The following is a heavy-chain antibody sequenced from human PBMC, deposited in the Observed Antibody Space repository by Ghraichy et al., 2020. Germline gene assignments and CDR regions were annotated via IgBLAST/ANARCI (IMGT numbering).Heavy chain of an antibody. CDR2: IWYDGSNK. V-gene: IGHV3-33*01. CDR3: ARDYLDDSGSYCDY. D-gene: IGHD1-26*01. Sequence: GGSLRLSCAASGFTFSSYGMHWVRQAPGKGLEWVAVIWYDGSNKYYADSVKGRFTISRDNSKNTLYLQMNSLRAEDTAVYYCARDYLDDSGSYCDYWGQGTLVTVSS. J-gene: IGHJ4*02. CDR1: GFTFSSYG.